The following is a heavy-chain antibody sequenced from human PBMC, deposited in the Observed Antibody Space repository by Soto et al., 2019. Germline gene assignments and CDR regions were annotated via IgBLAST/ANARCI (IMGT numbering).Heavy chain of an antibody. Sequence: QVQLVESGGGVVQPGRSLRLSCAASGFTFSSYGMHWVRQAPGKGLEWVALVWYDGGNKYYVDSVKGRFTISRDNSKNTLYLEMNSLRDEDTAVSYCVRAAGYSGYDYVYYYGMDVWGQGTTVTVSS. CDR3: VRAAGYSGYDYVYYYGMDV. CDR1: GFTFSSYG. CDR2: VWYDGGNK. V-gene: IGHV3-33*01. J-gene: IGHJ6*02. D-gene: IGHD5-12*01.